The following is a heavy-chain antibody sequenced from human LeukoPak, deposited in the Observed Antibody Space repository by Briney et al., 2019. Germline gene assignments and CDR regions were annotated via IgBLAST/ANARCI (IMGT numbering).Heavy chain of an antibody. D-gene: IGHD3-3*01. V-gene: IGHV3-7*03. CDR2: IKEDGSDK. CDR1: GFTFGDYA. CDR3: AKDRTRQAY. J-gene: IGHJ4*02. Sequence: PGGSLRLSCTASGFTFGDYAMSWVRQAPGKGLEWVANIKEDGSDKYYVDSLKGRFTISRDNAKNSLYLQMNSLRAGDTAVYYCAKDRTRQAYWGQGTLVTVSS.